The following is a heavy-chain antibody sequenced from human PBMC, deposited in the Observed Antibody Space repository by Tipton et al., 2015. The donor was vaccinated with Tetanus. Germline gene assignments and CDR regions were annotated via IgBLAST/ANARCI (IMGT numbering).Heavy chain of an antibody. CDR1: GFTFTTFR. V-gene: IGHV3-74*01. Sequence: SLRLSCAASGFTFTTFRMHWVRQVPGKGLEWVSRINEEGTSTVYLDSVKGRFTISRDNARNTLFLQMHSLRAEDTGVYYCARDYVWGNVRYYYAMDVWGQGTTVMVSS. D-gene: IGHD3-16*01. CDR2: INEEGTST. CDR3: ARDYVWGNVRYYYAMDV. J-gene: IGHJ6*02.